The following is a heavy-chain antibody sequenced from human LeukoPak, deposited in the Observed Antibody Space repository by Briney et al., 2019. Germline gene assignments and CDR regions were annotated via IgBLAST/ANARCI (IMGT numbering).Heavy chain of an antibody. V-gene: IGHV1-2*02. Sequence: ASVKVSCKASGYTFTDYYIHWVRQAPGQGREWMGLMLPNSGDTNYAKNFQGRVTMTRDTSISTAYMELRSLRSDDTAVYFCARDSITAPGLIFDYWGQGTLVTVSS. CDR2: MLPNSGDT. D-gene: IGHD6-13*01. J-gene: IGHJ4*02. CDR3: ARDSITAPGLIFDY. CDR1: GYTFTDYY.